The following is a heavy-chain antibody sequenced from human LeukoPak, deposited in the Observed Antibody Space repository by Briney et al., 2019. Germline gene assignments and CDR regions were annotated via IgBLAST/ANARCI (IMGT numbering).Heavy chain of an antibody. D-gene: IGHD3-22*01. J-gene: IGHJ3*02. CDR3: AKMLLNYYDTSGGAFDI. Sequence: GGSLRLSCAASGFTFSSYVMHWVRQAPGKGLEWVAIISYDGSNEYYADSVKGRFTISRDNSKNTLYLQMHSLRAEDTAVYYCAKMLLNYYDTSGGAFDIWGQGTMVTVSS. CDR1: GFTFSSYV. CDR2: ISYDGSNE. V-gene: IGHV3-30*04.